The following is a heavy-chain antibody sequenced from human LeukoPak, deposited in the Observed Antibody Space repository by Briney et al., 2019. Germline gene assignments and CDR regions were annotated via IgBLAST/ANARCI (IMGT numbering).Heavy chain of an antibody. Sequence: PSETLSLTCAVYGGSFSGYYWSWIRQPPGKGLEWIGEINHSGSTSYNPSLKSRVTISIDTSKNQFSLKLSSVTAADTAVYYCAREGVAAAATYWYFDLWGRGTLLTVSS. CDR1: GGSFSGYY. CDR2: INHSGST. D-gene: IGHD6-13*01. CDR3: AREGVAAAATYWYFDL. V-gene: IGHV4-34*01. J-gene: IGHJ2*01.